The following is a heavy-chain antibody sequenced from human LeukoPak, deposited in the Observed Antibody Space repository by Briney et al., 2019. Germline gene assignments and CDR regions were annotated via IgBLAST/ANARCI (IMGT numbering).Heavy chain of an antibody. Sequence: RESGPALVKPTQTLTLTCTFSGFSLSTRGMCVSWIRQPPGKALEWLALIDWDDDKYYSTSLKTRLTISKDTSKNQVVLTMTNMDPVDTATYYCARINGDSSGYYDFDYWGQGTLVTVSS. CDR1: GFSLSTRGMC. V-gene: IGHV2-70*01. CDR2: IDWDDDK. D-gene: IGHD3-22*01. CDR3: ARINGDSSGYYDFDY. J-gene: IGHJ4*02.